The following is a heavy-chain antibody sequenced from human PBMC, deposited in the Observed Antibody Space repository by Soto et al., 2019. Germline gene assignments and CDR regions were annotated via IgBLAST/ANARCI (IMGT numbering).Heavy chain of an antibody. CDR1: GYTFTTYD. CDR2: MNPNSGIT. D-gene: IGHD6-19*01. J-gene: IGHJ4*02. CDR3: PGVVRGAVGY. Sequence: QVQLVQSGAEVKKPGASVRVSCKASGYTFTTYDINWVRQATGEGLEWMGWMNPNSGITGYPQKFQGRVTMTRNTSISTAYVELSSLRSEDAAVYYCPGVVRGAVGYWGRGTLVTVSS. V-gene: IGHV1-8*02.